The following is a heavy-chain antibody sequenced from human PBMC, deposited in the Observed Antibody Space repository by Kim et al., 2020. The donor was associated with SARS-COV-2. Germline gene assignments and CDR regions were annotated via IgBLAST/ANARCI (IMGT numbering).Heavy chain of an antibody. CDR1: GGSFSGYY. V-gene: IGHV4-34*01. CDR3: ARARRYQPLLYTPRDNWF. Sequence: SETLSLTCAVYGGSFSGYYWSWIRQPPGKGLEWIGEINHSGSTNYNPSLKSRVTISVDTSKNQFSLKLSSVTAADTAVYYCARARRYQPLLYTPRDNWF. J-gene: IGHJ5*01. CDR2: INHSGST. D-gene: IGHD2-2*02.